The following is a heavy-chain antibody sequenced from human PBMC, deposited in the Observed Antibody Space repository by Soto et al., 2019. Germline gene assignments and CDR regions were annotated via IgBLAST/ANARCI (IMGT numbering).Heavy chain of an antibody. CDR1: GFTFSSYG. CDR2: IWYDGSNK. J-gene: IGHJ3*02. Sequence: QVQLVESGGGVVQPGRSLRLSCAASGFTFSSYGMHWVSQAPGKGLEWVAVIWYDGSNKYYADSVKGRFTISRDNSKNTLYLQMNSLRAEDTAVYYCARDRDAFDIWGQGTMVTVSS. CDR3: ARDRDAFDI. V-gene: IGHV3-33*01.